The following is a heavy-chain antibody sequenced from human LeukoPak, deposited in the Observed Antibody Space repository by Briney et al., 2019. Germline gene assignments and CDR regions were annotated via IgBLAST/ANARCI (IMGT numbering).Heavy chain of an antibody. CDR1: GFTFNNYS. CDR3: ARRVAVADNYFDY. Sequence: GGSLRLSCAASGFTFNNYSMNWVRQAPGKGLEWVSSISNSSSYIYYADSVKGRFTISRDNAKNSLYLQMNSPRAEDTGVYYCARRVAVADNYFDYWGQGTLVTVSS. J-gene: IGHJ4*02. D-gene: IGHD6-19*01. CDR2: ISNSSSYI. V-gene: IGHV3-21*01.